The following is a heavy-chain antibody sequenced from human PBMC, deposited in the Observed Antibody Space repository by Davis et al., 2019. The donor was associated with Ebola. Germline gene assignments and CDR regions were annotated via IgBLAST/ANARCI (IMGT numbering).Heavy chain of an antibody. D-gene: IGHD3-3*01. J-gene: IGHJ4*02. CDR3: ALYYDFWSGFDY. CDR1: GFTFSSYA. Sequence: PGGSLRLSCAASGFTFSSYAMHWVRQAPGKGLEWVAVISYDGSNKYYADSVKGRFTISRDNSKNTLYLQMNSLRAEDTAVYYCALYYDFWSGFDYWGQGTLVTVSS. CDR2: ISYDGSNK. V-gene: IGHV3-30-3*01.